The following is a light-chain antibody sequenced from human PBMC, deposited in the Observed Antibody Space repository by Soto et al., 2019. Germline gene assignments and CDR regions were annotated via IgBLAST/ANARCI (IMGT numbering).Light chain of an antibody. Sequence: SYELTQPPSVSVSPGQTASITCSGDKLGDKYACWYQQKPGQSPVLVIYQDRKRPSGIPERFSGSNSGNTATLTISETQAMDEADYYCQAWDSSAVSGGGTKLTVL. CDR3: QAWDSSAV. CDR1: KLGDKY. J-gene: IGLJ2*01. CDR2: QDR. V-gene: IGLV3-1*01.